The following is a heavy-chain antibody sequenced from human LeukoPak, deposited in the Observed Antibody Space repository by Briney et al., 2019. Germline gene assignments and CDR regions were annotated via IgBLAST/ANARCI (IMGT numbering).Heavy chain of an antibody. V-gene: IGHV1-2*06. CDR1: GYTFTGYY. J-gene: IGHJ4*02. Sequence: ASVKVSCKASGYTFTGYYMHWVRQAPGQGLEWMGRINPNSGGTNYAQKFQGRVTMTRDTSISTAYMELSRLRSDDTAVYYCARGSLQLELRSTALVDYWGQGTLVTVSS. CDR2: INPNSGGT. D-gene: IGHD1-1*01. CDR3: ARGSLQLELRSTALVDY.